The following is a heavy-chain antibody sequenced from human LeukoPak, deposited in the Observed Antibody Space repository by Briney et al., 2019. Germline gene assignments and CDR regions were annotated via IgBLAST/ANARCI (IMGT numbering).Heavy chain of an antibody. Sequence: GESLKISCKGSGYSFTSYWIGWVRPMPGKGLEWMGIIDPGDSDTRYSPSFQGQVTISADKSISTAYLQWSSLKASDTAMYYCARLEFVDYYDSSGYYSYWGQGTLVTVSS. J-gene: IGHJ4*02. CDR1: GYSFTSYW. CDR2: IDPGDSDT. D-gene: IGHD3-22*01. CDR3: ARLEFVDYYDSSGYYSY. V-gene: IGHV5-51*01.